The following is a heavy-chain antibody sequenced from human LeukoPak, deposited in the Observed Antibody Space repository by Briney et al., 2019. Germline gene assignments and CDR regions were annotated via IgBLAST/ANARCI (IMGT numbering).Heavy chain of an antibody. CDR3: ARQFKMVTAYDY. V-gene: IGHV5-51*01. CDR2: IYPADSDT. D-gene: IGHD5-18*01. Sequence: GESLKISCKASGYSFTNYWIGWVRQMPGKGLEWMGSIYPADSDTRNRPSFQGQVTTSADKSINTAYLQLSSLKASDTAMYYCARQFKMVTAYDYWGQGTLVTVSS. J-gene: IGHJ4*02. CDR1: GYSFTNYW.